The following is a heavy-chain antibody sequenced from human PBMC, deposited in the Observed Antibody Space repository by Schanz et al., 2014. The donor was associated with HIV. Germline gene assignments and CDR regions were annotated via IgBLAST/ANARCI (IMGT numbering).Heavy chain of an antibody. CDR2: NSPYNGYT. J-gene: IGHJ6*02. V-gene: IGHV1-18*01. D-gene: IGHD2-21*02. CDR1: GYTFTSFG. CDR3: ARRESDGALDV. Sequence: QVQLVQSGAEVKKPGASVKVSCKASGYTFTSFGVTWARQPPGQGLEWMGWNSPYNGYTDYAQKLQGRVTLTTDTSTTTAYMDLRSLRSDDTAVYHCARRESDGALDVWGPGTTVIVSS.